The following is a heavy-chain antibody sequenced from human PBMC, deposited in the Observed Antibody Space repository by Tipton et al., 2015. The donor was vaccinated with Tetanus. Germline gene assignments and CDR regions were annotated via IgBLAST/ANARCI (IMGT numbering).Heavy chain of an antibody. CDR2: ISYTGTT. CDR1: GDSISSGGHY. V-gene: IGHV4-31*03. Sequence: TLSLTCSVSGDSISSGGHYWSWIRQHPGKGLDWIGYISYTGTTHYNPSLKSRVTISLDRSKNQFSLKLTSVTAADTAVYYCATVGLVTASVKYWGQGTLVTVSS. D-gene: IGHD2-21*02. CDR3: ATVGLVTASVKY. J-gene: IGHJ4*01.